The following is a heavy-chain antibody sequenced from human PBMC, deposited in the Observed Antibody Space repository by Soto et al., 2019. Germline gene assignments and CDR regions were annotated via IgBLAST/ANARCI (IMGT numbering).Heavy chain of an antibody. CDR1: GGSISSSSYY. J-gene: IGHJ6*02. CDR3: ARHWRGDWPYYYYCGMDV. V-gene: IGHV4-39*01. Sequence: SETLSLTCTVSGGSISSSSYYWGWIRQPPGKGLEWIGSIYYSGSTYYNPSLKSRVTISVDTSKNQFSLKLSSVTAADTVVYYCARHWRGDWPYYYYCGMDVWGQGTTVTVSS. CDR2: IYYSGST. D-gene: IGHD2-21*02.